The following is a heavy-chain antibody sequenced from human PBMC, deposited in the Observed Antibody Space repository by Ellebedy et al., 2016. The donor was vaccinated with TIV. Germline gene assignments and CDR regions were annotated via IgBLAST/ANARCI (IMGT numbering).Heavy chain of an antibody. Sequence: PGGSLRLSCAASGSTFSGSATHWVRQPPGKGLEWVGRIRSNANSYATEYTASVNGMFTISRDDSKNTAYLQMNSLETEDTAVYYCANTYYESSGYTIDYWGQGTLVTVTS. V-gene: IGHV3-73*01. D-gene: IGHD3-22*01. CDR2: IRSNANSYAT. CDR1: GSTFSGSA. CDR3: ANTYYESSGYTIDY. J-gene: IGHJ4*02.